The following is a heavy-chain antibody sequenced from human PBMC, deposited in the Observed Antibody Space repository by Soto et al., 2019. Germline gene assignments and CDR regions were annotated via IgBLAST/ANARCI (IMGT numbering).Heavy chain of an antibody. Sequence: SETLSLTCTVSCGSISSGDYYWSWIRQPPGKGLEWIGYIYYSGSTYYNPSLKSRVTISVDTSKNQFSLKLSSVTAADTAVYYCARVYYDFWSGYYPYYFDYWGQGTLVTVSS. D-gene: IGHD3-3*01. CDR3: ARVYYDFWSGYYPYYFDY. CDR2: IYYSGST. V-gene: IGHV4-30-4*01. J-gene: IGHJ4*02. CDR1: CGSISSGDYY.